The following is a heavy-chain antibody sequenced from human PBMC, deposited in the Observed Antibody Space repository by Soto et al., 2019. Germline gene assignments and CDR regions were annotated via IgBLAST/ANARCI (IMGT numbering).Heavy chain of an antibody. CDR1: GGSTSIDNY. CDR2: IYYSGNT. V-gene: IGHV4-30-4*01. D-gene: IGHD3-16*01. J-gene: IGHJ4*02. CDR3: AREGGESSDGLYYFDS. Sequence: SETLSLTCTVSGGSTSIDNYWSWIRQPPGKGLEWIGHIYYSGNTDYNPSLKSRLAISIDTSKNQFSLKLSSVTAADTAVYFCAREGGESSDGLYYFDSWGQGARFTVSS.